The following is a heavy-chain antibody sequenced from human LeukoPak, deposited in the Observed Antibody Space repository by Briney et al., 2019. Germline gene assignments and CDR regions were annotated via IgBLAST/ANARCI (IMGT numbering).Heavy chain of an antibody. CDR2: ISAYNGNT. V-gene: IGHV1-18*01. CDR1: GYTFTSYG. Sequence: ASVKVSCKASGYTFTSYGISWVRQAPGQGLEWMGWISAYNGNTNYAQKLQGRVTMTTDTSTSTAYMELRSVRSDDTAVYYCASCSSGWSEFDYWGQGTLVTVSS. D-gene: IGHD6-19*01. CDR3: ASCSSGWSEFDY. J-gene: IGHJ4*02.